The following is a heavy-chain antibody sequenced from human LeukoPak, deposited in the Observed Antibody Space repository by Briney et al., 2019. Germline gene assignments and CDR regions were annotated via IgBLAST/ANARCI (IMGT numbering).Heavy chain of an antibody. CDR3: ASDRGATPQKIFDY. J-gene: IGHJ4*02. Sequence: GSLSPSCAVSGFTLSSYWMSWVRQAPTKVLEWVANIKQDGSEKYYVDSVKGRFTISRDNAKNSLYLQMNSLRAEDTAVYYCASDRGATPQKIFDYWGQGTLVTVSS. V-gene: IGHV3-7*01. CDR1: GFTLSSYW. D-gene: IGHD3-10*01. CDR2: IKQDGSEK.